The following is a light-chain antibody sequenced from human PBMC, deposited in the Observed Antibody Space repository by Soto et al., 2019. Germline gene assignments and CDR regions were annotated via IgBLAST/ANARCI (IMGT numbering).Light chain of an antibody. Sequence: EIVLTQSPGTLSVSPGERATLSCGASQSVTSNYLAWYQQKPGQAPRLLIFGASIRVTGIPDRFIGSGSGTDFTLTISRLEPEDFAVYYCQHYVTSLTTFGQGTKVDI. V-gene: IGKV3-20*01. CDR1: QSVTSNY. CDR2: GAS. J-gene: IGKJ1*01. CDR3: QHYVTSLTT.